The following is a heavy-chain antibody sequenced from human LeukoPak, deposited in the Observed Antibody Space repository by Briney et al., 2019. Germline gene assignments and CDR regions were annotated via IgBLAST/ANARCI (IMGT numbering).Heavy chain of an antibody. V-gene: IGHV2-70*11. D-gene: IGHD6-6*01. CDR2: IDWDDDK. CDR3: ARKVISSSSPGFDY. Sequence: SGPTLVNPTQTLTLTCTFSGFSLSTSGMCVSWIRQPPGKALEWLARIDWDDDKYYSTSLKTRLTISKDTSKNQVVLTMTNMDPVDTATYYCARKVISSSSPGFDYWGQGTLVTVSS. J-gene: IGHJ4*02. CDR1: GFSLSTSGMC.